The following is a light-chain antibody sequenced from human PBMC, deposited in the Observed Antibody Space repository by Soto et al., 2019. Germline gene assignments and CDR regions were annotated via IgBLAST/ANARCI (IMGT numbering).Light chain of an antibody. CDR1: SSDVGGYNY. CDR2: DVS. Sequence: QSALTQPASVSGSPGQSITISCTGTSSDVGGYNYVSWYQQHPGKAPKLMIYDVSNRPSGVSNRFSGSKSGNTASLTISGXXAEDEADYYCSSYTSSSTPVFGGGTKVTVL. V-gene: IGLV2-14*01. CDR3: SSYTSSSTPV. J-gene: IGLJ3*02.